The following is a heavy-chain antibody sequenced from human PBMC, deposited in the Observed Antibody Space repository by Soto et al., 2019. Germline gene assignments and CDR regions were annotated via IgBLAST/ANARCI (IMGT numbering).Heavy chain of an antibody. Sequence: QVQLVESGGGVVQPGRSLRLSCAASGFTFSSYAMHWVRQAPGKGLEWVAVISYDGSNKYYADSVKGRFTISRDNSKNTRDLHKNSLSVQKKAVYSCARDFGYIVLGTDAIRVYCFDGMDVWGQGTTVTVSS. D-gene: IGHD2-2*01. CDR3: ARDFGYIVLGTDAIRVYCFDGMDV. CDR1: GFTFSSYA. CDR2: ISYDGSNK. V-gene: IGHV3-30-3*01. J-gene: IGHJ6*02.